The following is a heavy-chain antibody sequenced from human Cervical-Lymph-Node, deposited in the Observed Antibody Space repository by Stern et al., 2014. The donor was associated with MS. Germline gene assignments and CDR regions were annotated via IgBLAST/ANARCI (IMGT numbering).Heavy chain of an antibody. Sequence: QLQLQESGPGLVKPSQTLSLTCTVSGGSISSGSHYWSWIRQPAGKGLEWVGRIYSTGRDAYNPSFKGRVTMSVDTSKDKFSWELRSVTAADTAMYYCAREWIYEVSWFDSWGQGSLVIVSS. D-gene: IGHD5/OR15-5a*01. CDR2: IYSTGRD. CDR1: GGSISSGSHY. J-gene: IGHJ5*01. V-gene: IGHV4-61*02. CDR3: AREWIYEVSWFDS.